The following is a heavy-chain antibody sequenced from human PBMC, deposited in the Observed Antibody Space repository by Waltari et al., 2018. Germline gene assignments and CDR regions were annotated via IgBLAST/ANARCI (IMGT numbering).Heavy chain of an antibody. CDR2: IYYSGST. D-gene: IGHD2-15*01. CDR3: ARGNCSGGSCYSHYYYGMDV. CDR1: GGSIRSSSYY. V-gene: IGHV4-39*07. J-gene: IGHJ6*02. Sequence: QLQLQESGPGLVKPSETLSLPCTVSGGSIRSSSYYWGWIRQPPGKGLEWIGSIYYSGSTYYNPSLKSRVTISVDTSKNQFSLKLSSVTAADTAVYYCARGNCSGGSCYSHYYYGMDVWGQGTTVTVSS.